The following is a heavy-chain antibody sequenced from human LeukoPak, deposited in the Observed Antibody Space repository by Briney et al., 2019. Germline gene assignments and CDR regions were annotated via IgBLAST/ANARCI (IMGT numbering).Heavy chain of an antibody. CDR2: VSSTGDTI. D-gene: IGHD1-7*01. Sequence: GGSLRLSCAASGFTFSSYSMNWVRQAPGKGLEWVSYVSSTGDTIYYADSVKGRFTISRDNAKNSLYLQMNSLRAEDTAVYYCARDLSLSFNWNYYYFDYWGQGTLVTVSS. CDR1: GFTFSSYS. V-gene: IGHV3-48*01. CDR3: ARDLSLSFNWNYYYFDY. J-gene: IGHJ4*02.